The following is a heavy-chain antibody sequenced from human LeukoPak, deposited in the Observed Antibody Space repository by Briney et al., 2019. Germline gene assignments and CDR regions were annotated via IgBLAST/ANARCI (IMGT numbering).Heavy chain of an antibody. CDR3: ARPSSSGWSSGDAFDI. V-gene: IGHV4-31*03. D-gene: IGHD6-19*01. Sequence: SQTLSLTCTVSGGSISSGGYYWSWIRQHPGKGLEWIGYIYYSGSTYYNPSLKSRVTISVDTSKNQFSLKLSSVTAADTAVYYCARPSSSGWSSGDAFDIWGQGTMVTVSS. CDR1: GGSISSGGYY. J-gene: IGHJ3*02. CDR2: IYYSGST.